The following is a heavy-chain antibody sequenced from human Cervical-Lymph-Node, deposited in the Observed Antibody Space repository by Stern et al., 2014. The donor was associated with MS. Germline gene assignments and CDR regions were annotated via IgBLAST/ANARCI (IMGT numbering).Heavy chain of an antibody. CDR1: GFTFSNYA. J-gene: IGHJ4*02. Sequence: VQLVESGGSLVQPGGSLRLSCAASGFTFSNYAMSWVRQAPGKGLEWVSAISGRGGRTYYADSVKGRFTISRDKSKNTPYLQMNSLRADGTAVYYCAKEGILVASFDYWGQGTLVTVSS. CDR2: ISGRGGRT. D-gene: IGHD6-19*01. V-gene: IGHV3-23*04. CDR3: AKEGILVASFDY.